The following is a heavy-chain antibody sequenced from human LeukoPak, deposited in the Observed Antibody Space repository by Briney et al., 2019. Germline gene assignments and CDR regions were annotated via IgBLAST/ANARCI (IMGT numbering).Heavy chain of an antibody. D-gene: IGHD6-13*01. CDR2: ISAYNGNT. J-gene: IGHJ5*02. CDR1: GYTFTSYG. Sequence: ASVKVSCKASGYTFTSYGISWVRQAPGQGLEWMGWISAYNGNTNYAQKLQGRVTMTTDTSTSTAYTELRSLRSDDTAVYYCAREASSSWAYNWFDPWGQGTLVTVSS. CDR3: AREASSSWAYNWFDP. V-gene: IGHV1-18*01.